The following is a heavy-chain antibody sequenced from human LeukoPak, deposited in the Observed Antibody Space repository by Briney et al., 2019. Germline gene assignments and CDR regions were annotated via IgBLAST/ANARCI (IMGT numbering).Heavy chain of an antibody. CDR2: INHSGSI. V-gene: IGHV4-34*01. J-gene: IGHJ4*02. CDR3: AAQLLWFGELLDY. Sequence: SETLSLTCAVNGGSFSGYSWSWIPQPPGKGLEWIGEINHSGSINYNPPLKSRVTISVDTSKNQFSLKLSSVAAADTGVYYCAAQLLWFGELLDYWGQGTLVTVSS. D-gene: IGHD3-10*01. CDR1: GGSFSGYS.